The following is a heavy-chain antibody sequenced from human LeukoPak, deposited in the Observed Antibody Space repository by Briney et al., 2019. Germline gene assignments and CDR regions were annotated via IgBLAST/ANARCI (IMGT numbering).Heavy chain of an antibody. J-gene: IGHJ4*02. CDR2: IYPGDSDT. CDR1: GYSFTNYW. D-gene: IGHD5-12*01. CDR3: ARHGTVATPYYFDY. V-gene: IGHV5-51*01. Sequence: GESLKISCKGSGYSFTNYWIGWVRQMPGKGLEWMAIIYPGDSDTRYSPSIQGQVTISADKSISTAYLQWSSLKASDTAMYYCARHGTVATPYYFDYWGQGTLVTVSS.